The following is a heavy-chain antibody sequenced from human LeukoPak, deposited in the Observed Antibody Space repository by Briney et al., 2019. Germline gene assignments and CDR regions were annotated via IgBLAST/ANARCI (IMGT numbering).Heavy chain of an antibody. D-gene: IGHD6-13*01. CDR1: GGTFSSYA. Sequence: GASVKVSCKASGGTFSSYAISWVRQAPGQGLEWMGGIIPIFGTANYAQKFQGRVTITADKSTSTAYMELSSLRSEDTAVYYCARDPSRRPAAGTFWFDPWGQGTLVTVSS. CDR3: ARDPSRRPAAGTFWFDP. J-gene: IGHJ5*02. V-gene: IGHV1-69*06. CDR2: IIPIFGTA.